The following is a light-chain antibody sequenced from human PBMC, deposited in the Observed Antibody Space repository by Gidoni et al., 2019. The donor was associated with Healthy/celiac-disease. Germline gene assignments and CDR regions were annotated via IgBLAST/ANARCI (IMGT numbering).Light chain of an antibody. CDR3: AAWDDSLNGLV. CDR1: SSNIGNNA. Sequence: QSVLTQPPSVSEAPRQRVTISCSGSSSNIGNNAVNWYQQLPGKAPKLLIYYDDLLPSWVSDRFSGSKSGTSASLAISWLQSEDEADYYCAAWDDSLNGLVFGGGTKLTVL. V-gene: IGLV1-36*01. CDR2: YDD. J-gene: IGLJ2*01.